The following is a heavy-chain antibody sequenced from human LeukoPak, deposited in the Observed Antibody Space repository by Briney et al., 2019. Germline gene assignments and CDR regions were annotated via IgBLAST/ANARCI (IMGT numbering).Heavy chain of an antibody. V-gene: IGHV4-61*02. Sequence: PSETLSLTCTVSGGSISSGSYYWSWIRQPAGKGLEWIGRIYTSGSTNYNPSLKSRVTISVDTSKNQFSLKLSSVTAADTAVYYCARGRSGSGEEIYYYYYYMDVWGKGTTVTISS. J-gene: IGHJ6*03. CDR2: IYTSGST. CDR3: ARGRSGSGEEIYYYYYYMDV. CDR1: GGSISSGSYY. D-gene: IGHD6-19*01.